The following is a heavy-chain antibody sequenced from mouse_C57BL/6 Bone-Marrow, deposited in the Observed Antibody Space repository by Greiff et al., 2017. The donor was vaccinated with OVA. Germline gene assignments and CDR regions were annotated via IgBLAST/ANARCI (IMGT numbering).Heavy chain of an antibody. V-gene: IGHV3-6*01. D-gene: IGHD1-1*02. CDR2: ISYDGSN. CDR1: GYSITSGYY. CDR3: ARDGNYLDY. J-gene: IGHJ2*01. Sequence: EVQLQQSGPGLVKPSQSLSLTCSVTGYSITSGYYWNWIRQFPGNKLEWMGNISYDGSNNYNPSLKNRISITSDTSKNQFFLKLNSMTTEDTATYYCARDGNYLDYWGQGTTLTVSS.